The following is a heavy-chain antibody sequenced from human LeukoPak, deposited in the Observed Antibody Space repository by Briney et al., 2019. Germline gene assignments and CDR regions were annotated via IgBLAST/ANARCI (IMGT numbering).Heavy chain of an antibody. D-gene: IGHD6-19*01. CDR1: GFIFRSYE. J-gene: IGHJ3*02. CDR3: ARGSVAGTDYGPFDI. V-gene: IGHV3-48*03. CDR2: ISSGGGNI. Sequence: PGGSLRLSCAASGFIFRSYEMNWVRQAPGKGLEWVSYISSGGGNIFYTDSVKGRFTISRDNGKNSLYLQMNSLRAEDTAVYYCARGSVAGTDYGPFDIWGQGTMVTVSS.